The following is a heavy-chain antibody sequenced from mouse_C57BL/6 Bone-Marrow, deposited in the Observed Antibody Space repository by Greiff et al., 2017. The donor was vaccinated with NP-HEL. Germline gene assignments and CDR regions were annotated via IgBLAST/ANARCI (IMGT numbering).Heavy chain of an antibody. CDR2: INPNNGGT. D-gene: IGHD1-1*01. Sequence: VQLQQSGPELVKPGASVKMSCKASGYTFTDYNMHWVKQSHGKSLEWIGYINPNNGGTSYNQKFKGKATLTVNKSSSTAYMELRSLTSEDSAVYYCGGTTVVARGYFDYWGQGTTLTVSS. CDR3: GGTTVVARGYFDY. J-gene: IGHJ2*01. V-gene: IGHV1-22*01. CDR1: GYTFTDYN.